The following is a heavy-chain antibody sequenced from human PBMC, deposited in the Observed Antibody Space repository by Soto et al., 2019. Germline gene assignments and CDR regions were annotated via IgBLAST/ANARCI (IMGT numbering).Heavy chain of an antibody. CDR1: GFTLSDHY. CDR2: TRNKANNYIT. CDR3: ARWTSGSPDC. Sequence: EVQLVESGGGLVQPGGSLRLSCAASGFTLSDHYMDWVRQAPGKGLEWLGRTRNKANNYITEYATSVKGRFTISRDDSQNSVYLQLNSLKAEDTAVYYCARWTSGSPDCWGQGAMVTVPS. J-gene: IGHJ4*02. D-gene: IGHD1-26*01. V-gene: IGHV3-72*01.